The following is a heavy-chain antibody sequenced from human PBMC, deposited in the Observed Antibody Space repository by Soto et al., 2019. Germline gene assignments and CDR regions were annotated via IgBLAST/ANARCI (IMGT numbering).Heavy chain of an antibody. CDR2: TYYRSKWYN. J-gene: IGHJ3*02. CDR3: ARALPPYSSSWYDAFDI. D-gene: IGHD6-13*01. V-gene: IGHV6-1*01. Sequence: PSQTLSLTCAISGDSVSSNSAAWNWIRQSPSRGLEWLGRTYYRSKWYNDYAVSVKSRITINPDTSKNQFSLQLNSVTPEDTAVYYCARALPPYSSSWYDAFDIWGHGTMVTVSS. CDR1: GDSVSSNSAA.